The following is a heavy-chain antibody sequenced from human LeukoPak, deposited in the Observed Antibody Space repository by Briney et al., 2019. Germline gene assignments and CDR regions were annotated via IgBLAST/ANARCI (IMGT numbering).Heavy chain of an antibody. CDR2: INHSGST. J-gene: IGHJ5*02. CDR1: GGSFSGYY. Sequence: SGTLSLTCAVYGGSFSGYYWSWIRQPPGKGLEWIGEINHSGSTKYNPSLKSRVTISVDTSKNQFSLKLSSVTAADTAVYYCARGGEYYYGSGSYPNWFDPWGQGTLVTVSS. V-gene: IGHV4-34*01. D-gene: IGHD3-10*01. CDR3: ARGGEYYYGSGSYPNWFDP.